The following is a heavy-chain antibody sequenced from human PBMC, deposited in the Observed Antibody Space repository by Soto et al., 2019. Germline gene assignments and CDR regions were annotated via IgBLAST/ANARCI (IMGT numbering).Heavy chain of an antibody. J-gene: IGHJ3*01. D-gene: IGHD1-1*01. CDR1: GFTFSYG. Sequence: VQLLESGGGLIQPGGSLRLSCAASGFTFSYGIHWLRQAPGKGLEWVAYISYDSSNKFYGDSVKGRFTISRDNAQNTLFVQINSLTAEDTAVYSCARGIPGHYAFDVWGQGTMVTVSS. CDR3: ARGIPGHYAFDV. V-gene: IGHV3-30*03. CDR2: ISYDSSNK.